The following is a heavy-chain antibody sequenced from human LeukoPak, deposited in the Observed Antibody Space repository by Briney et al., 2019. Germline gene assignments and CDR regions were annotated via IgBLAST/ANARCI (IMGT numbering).Heavy chain of an antibody. J-gene: IGHJ4*02. Sequence: GGSLRLSCAASGFTFSSYGMHWVRQAPGKGLEWVAVIWYDGSNKYYADSVKGRFTISRDNSKNTLDPQMNSLRTEDTAVYYCARDRSYDFWSGYSTPDYWGQGTLVTVSS. CDR1: GFTFSSYG. V-gene: IGHV3-33*01. CDR2: IWYDGSNK. D-gene: IGHD3-3*01. CDR3: ARDRSYDFWSGYSTPDY.